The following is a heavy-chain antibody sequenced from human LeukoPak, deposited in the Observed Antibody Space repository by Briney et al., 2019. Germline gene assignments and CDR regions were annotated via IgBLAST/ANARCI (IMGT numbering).Heavy chain of an antibody. D-gene: IGHD3-16*02. Sequence: PGGSLRLSCAASGFTFSSYAMTWVRQAPGKGLEWVLVISGSGGTTYSADSVKGRFTIFRDNFKNTLYLQMNSLRAEDTAVYYCARVVITFGGVIVSPYFDYWGQGTLVTVSS. CDR1: GFTFSSYA. V-gene: IGHV3-23*01. J-gene: IGHJ4*02. CDR3: ARVVITFGGVIVSPYFDY. CDR2: ISGSGGTT.